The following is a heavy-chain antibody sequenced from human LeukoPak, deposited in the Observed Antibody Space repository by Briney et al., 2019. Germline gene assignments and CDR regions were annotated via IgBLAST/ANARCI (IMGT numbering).Heavy chain of an antibody. V-gene: IGHV4-34*04. J-gene: IGHJ4*02. CDR2: INLGGST. Sequence: PSETLYLTCAVFGGSFSGYYWSWIRQPPGKGLEWIREINLGGSTNNNPSLKSRDTISVDTSKTPFSMKLSPVTAADTAVYYCARGPPIAVAGKGGHFDYWGQGTLVTVSS. CDR1: GGSFSGYY. CDR3: ARGPPIAVAGKGGHFDY. D-gene: IGHD6-19*01.